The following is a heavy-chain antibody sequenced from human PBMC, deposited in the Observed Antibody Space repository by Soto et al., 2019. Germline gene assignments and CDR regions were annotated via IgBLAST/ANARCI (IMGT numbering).Heavy chain of an antibody. CDR2: ISAYNGNT. Sequence: QVQLVQSGAEVKKPGASVKVSCKASGYTFTSYGISWVRQAPGQGLEWMGWISAYNGNTNYAQKLQGRVTMTTDTSTSTAYMELRSLRSDDTAVYYCARDGFYDILTGYHRRSRSWDAFDIWGQGTMVTVSS. D-gene: IGHD3-9*01. CDR1: GYTFTSYG. J-gene: IGHJ3*02. CDR3: ARDGFYDILTGYHRRSRSWDAFDI. V-gene: IGHV1-18*01.